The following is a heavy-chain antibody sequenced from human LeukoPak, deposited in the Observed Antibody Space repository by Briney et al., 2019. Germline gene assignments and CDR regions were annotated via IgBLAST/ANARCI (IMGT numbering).Heavy chain of an antibody. Sequence: SETLSLTCTVSGGSISSSSYYWGWIRQPPGKGLEWIGSIYYGGSTYYNPSLKSRVTISVDTSKNQFSLKLSSVTAADTAVYYCARGRGYSYGPNDNWFDPWGQGTLVTVSS. CDR1: GGSISSSSYY. CDR2: IYYGGST. V-gene: IGHV4-39*07. D-gene: IGHD5-18*01. CDR3: ARGRGYSYGPNDNWFDP. J-gene: IGHJ5*02.